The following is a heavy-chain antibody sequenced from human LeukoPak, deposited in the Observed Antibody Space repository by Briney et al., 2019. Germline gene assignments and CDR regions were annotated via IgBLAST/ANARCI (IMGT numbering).Heavy chain of an antibody. V-gene: IGHV1-3*01. CDR2: INAGNGNT. J-gene: IGHJ5*02. CDR1: GYTFTSYA. D-gene: IGHD3-10*01. CDR3: ARGPHYYGSGDWFDP. Sequence: ASVKVSCKASGYTFTSYAMHWVRQAPGQRLEWMGWINAGNGNTKYSQKFQGRVTITRDTSASTAYMELSSLRSEDTAVYYCARGPHYYGSGDWFDPWGQGTLVTVSS.